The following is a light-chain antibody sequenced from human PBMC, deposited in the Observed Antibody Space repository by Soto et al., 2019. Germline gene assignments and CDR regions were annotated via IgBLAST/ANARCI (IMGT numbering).Light chain of an antibody. CDR2: RAS. CDR1: ERSGSW. Sequence: DVQMTQSPSTLSAPVGDRVTITCRASERSGSWLAWYQLKPGKVPKLLLYRASTLTKGVTSTFSGSGSGTEFNLTINRLQPDDFAAYYCQQYSSSPRTFGQGTKVDIK. CDR3: QQYSSSPRT. J-gene: IGKJ1*01. V-gene: IGKV1-5*03.